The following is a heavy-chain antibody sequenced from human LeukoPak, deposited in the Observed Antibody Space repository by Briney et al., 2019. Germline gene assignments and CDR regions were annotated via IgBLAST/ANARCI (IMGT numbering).Heavy chain of an antibody. D-gene: IGHD7-27*01. V-gene: IGHV1-8*03. J-gene: IGHJ4*02. Sequence: ASVKVSCKASGYTFTVYYMHWVRQAPGQGLEWMGWMNPNSGNTGYAQKFQGRVTITRNTSISTAYMELSSLRSEDTAVYYCARGGYLTGEGSFDYWGQGTLVTVSS. CDR1: GYTFTVYY. CDR3: ARGGYLTGEGSFDY. CDR2: MNPNSGNT.